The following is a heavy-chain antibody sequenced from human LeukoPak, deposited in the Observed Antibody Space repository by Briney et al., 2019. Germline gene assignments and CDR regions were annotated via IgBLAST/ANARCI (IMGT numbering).Heavy chain of an antibody. Sequence: PGRSLRLSCAASGFTFSSYGMHWVRQAPGKGLEWGAVISYDGSNKYYADSVKGRFTISRDNSKNTLYLQMNSLRAEDTAVYYCAKERYFGSADYYGMDVWGQGTTVTVSS. V-gene: IGHV3-30*18. CDR3: AKERYFGSADYYGMDV. D-gene: IGHD3-9*01. J-gene: IGHJ6*02. CDR2: ISYDGSNK. CDR1: GFTFSSYG.